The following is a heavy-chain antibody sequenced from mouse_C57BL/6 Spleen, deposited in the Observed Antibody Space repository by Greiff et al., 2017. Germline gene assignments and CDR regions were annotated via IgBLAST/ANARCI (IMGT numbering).Heavy chain of an antibody. J-gene: IGHJ1*03. V-gene: IGHV1-39*01. D-gene: IGHD1-1*01. CDR3: ARSGSSFYWYFDV. CDR1: GYSFTDYN. Sequence: VQLQQSGPELVKPGASVKISCKASGYSFTDYNMNWVKQSNGKSLEWIGVINPNYGTTSYNEKFKSKATLTVDTSSSTAYMQLSSLTSEDSAVYYCARSGSSFYWYFDVWGTGTTVTVSS. CDR2: INPNYGTT.